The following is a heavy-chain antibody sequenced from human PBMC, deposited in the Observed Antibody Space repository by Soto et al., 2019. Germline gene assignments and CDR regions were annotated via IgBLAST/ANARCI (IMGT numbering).Heavy chain of an antibody. CDR1: GFTFSNEW. D-gene: IGHD1-1*01. J-gene: IGHJ5*02. CDR2: IKSREDGGAT. V-gene: IGHV3-15*01. Sequence: EAQLVESGGGLVKPGGSLRLSCVASGFTFSNEWMSWVRQAPGKGLEWVGRIKSREDGGATNYATTVKGRFSISRDDSKNTLYLQLNNLKTEDTAVYCCTTDIVEEATVYDHWGQGTLVTVSS. CDR3: TTDIVEEATVYDH.